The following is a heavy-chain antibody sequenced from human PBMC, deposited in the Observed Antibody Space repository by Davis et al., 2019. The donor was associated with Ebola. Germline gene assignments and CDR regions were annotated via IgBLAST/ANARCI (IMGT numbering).Heavy chain of an antibody. CDR1: GFTFSNSA. Sequence: GESLKISCAASGFTFSNSAMSWVRQAPGKGLEWVANIKEDGTEKHYVDSVKGRFTISRDNSKNTLYLQMNSLRAEDTAVYYCARGGFDYWGQGTLVTVSS. V-gene: IGHV3-7*01. CDR2: IKEDGTEK. CDR3: ARGGFDY. J-gene: IGHJ4*02.